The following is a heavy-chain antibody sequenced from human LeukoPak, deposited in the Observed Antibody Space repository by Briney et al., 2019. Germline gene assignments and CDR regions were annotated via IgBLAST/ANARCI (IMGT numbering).Heavy chain of an antibody. Sequence: ASVKVSCKASGYTFTGYYMHWVRQAPGQGLEWMGWINPNSGGTNYAQKFQGRVTMTRDTSISTAYMELSRLRSDDTAVYYCASSSSGWPFDAFDIWGQGTMVTVSS. CDR3: ASSSSGWPFDAFDI. J-gene: IGHJ3*02. V-gene: IGHV1-2*02. CDR1: GYTFTGYY. CDR2: INPNSGGT. D-gene: IGHD6-19*01.